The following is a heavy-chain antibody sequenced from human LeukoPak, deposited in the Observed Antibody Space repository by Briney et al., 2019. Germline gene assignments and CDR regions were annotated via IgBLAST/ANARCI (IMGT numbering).Heavy chain of an antibody. D-gene: IGHD3-22*01. V-gene: IGHV3-74*01. CDR1: GFPFSTYW. Sequence: GGSLRLSCAASGFPFSTYWMHWVRQTPGKGLVWVSGINNDGSSTVYADSVKGRFTISRDNAKNTLYLQMNSLRAEDTAVYYCARDLFYDSSGYYASDSWGQGTLVTVSS. CDR2: INNDGSST. CDR3: ARDLFYDSSGYYASDS. J-gene: IGHJ4*02.